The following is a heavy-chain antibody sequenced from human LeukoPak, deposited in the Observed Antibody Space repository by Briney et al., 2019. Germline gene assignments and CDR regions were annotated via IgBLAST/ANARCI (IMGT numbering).Heavy chain of an antibody. CDR3: ARDPAAGYFDY. V-gene: IGHV3-7*01. CDR2: IKQDGSEK. CDR1: GSIFSSYW. D-gene: IGHD6-13*01. J-gene: IGHJ4*02. Sequence: PGGSLRLSCAASGSIFSSYWMSWVRQAPGKGLEWVANIKQDGSEKYYVDSVKGRFTISRDNAKNSLYLQMNSLRAEDTAVYYCARDPAAGYFDYWGQGTLVTVSS.